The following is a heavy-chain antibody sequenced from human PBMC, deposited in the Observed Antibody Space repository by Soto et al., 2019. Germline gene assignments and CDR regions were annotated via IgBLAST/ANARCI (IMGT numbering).Heavy chain of an antibody. Sequence: SETLSLTCAVYGGSFSGYYWSWIRQPPGKGLEWIGEINHSGSTNYNPSLKSRVTISVDTSENKFSQKLSSMTAADTAVYYCARGALYDYIWGSYRYLKPDAFDIWGQGTMVTVSS. CDR3: ARGALYDYIWGSYRYLKPDAFDI. CDR2: INHSGST. V-gene: IGHV4-34*01. D-gene: IGHD3-16*02. CDR1: GGSFSGYY. J-gene: IGHJ3*02.